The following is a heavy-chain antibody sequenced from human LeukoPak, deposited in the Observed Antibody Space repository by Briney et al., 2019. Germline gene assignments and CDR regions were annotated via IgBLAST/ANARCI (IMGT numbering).Heavy chain of an antibody. CDR3: ARTSSGSYYPLDY. Sequence: SETLSLTCTVSGGSISSGGYYWSWIRQHPGKGLEWIGYIYYSGSTYYNPSLKSRVTISVDTSKNQFSLKLSSVTAADTAVYYCARTSSGSYYPLDYWGQGTLVTVSS. CDR2: IYYSGST. D-gene: IGHD3-10*01. V-gene: IGHV4-31*03. CDR1: GGSISSGGYY. J-gene: IGHJ4*02.